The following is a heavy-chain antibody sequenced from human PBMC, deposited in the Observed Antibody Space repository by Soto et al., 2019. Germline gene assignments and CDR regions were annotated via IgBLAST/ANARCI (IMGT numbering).Heavy chain of an antibody. D-gene: IGHD3-10*01. CDR2: ISGSGTTI. CDR1: GFSFSVHY. J-gene: IGHJ4*02. Sequence: PXESLRLSCAASGFSFSVHYMTWIRQAPGKGLEWVSYISGSGTTIYYTDSVKGRFTVSRDNAKNSVYLHMNSLRAEDTAVYYCAGDPYYYASDYWGQGTLVTVSS. V-gene: IGHV3-11*01. CDR3: AGDPYYYASDY.